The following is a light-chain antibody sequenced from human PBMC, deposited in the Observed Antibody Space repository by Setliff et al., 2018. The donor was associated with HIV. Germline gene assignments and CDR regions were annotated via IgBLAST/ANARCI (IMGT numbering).Light chain of an antibody. CDR3: SSFTTNNTYV. Sequence: GSTSDVGSYNYVSWYQQHPDKAPKLVIYDVSKRPSGVSHRFSGSKSGYTASLAISGLQAEDEADYFCSSFTTNNTYVFGTGTKV. CDR1: TSDVGSYNY. V-gene: IGLV2-14*03. J-gene: IGLJ1*01. CDR2: DVS.